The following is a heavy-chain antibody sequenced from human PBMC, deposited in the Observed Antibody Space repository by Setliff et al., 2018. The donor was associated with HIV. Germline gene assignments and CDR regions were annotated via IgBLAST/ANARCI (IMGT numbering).Heavy chain of an antibody. D-gene: IGHD3-16*01. Sequence: SETLSLTCSVSGGSINRGTYYWTWIRQSAGKGLEWIGHIYITGDTDYNPSLKSRVTISVDTSKNQFSLTLTSVTATDTAVYYCARMLWRWGNYFDYWGQGTLVTVSS. J-gene: IGHJ4*02. CDR1: GGSINRGTYY. CDR2: IYITGDT. CDR3: ARMLWRWGNYFDY. V-gene: IGHV4-61*09.